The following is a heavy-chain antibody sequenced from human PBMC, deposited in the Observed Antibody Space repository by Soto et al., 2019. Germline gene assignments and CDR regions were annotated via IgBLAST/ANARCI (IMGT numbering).Heavy chain of an antibody. J-gene: IGHJ6*03. CDR2: MNPNSGDT. V-gene: IGHV1-8*01. Sequence: QVKLVQSGAEVKKPGASVKVSCTFTSYDINWVRQATGQGLEWMAWMNPNSGDTRYAQKLQGRVTMTRNTSSFTAYMEMSSLRTEYTAVYYCARGPGSPDWRLSSYYMDVWGQGTTVTVSS. CDR3: ARGPGSPDWRLSSYYMDV. D-gene: IGHD3-9*01. CDR1: FTSYD.